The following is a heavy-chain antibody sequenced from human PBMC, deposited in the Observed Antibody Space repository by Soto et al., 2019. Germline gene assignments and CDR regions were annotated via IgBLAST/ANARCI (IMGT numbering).Heavy chain of an antibody. CDR3: ARIPNCSGGSCYVHFDY. Sequence: ASVKVSCKASGYTFTSYDINWVRQATGQGLEWMGWMNPNSGNTGYAQKFQGRVTMTRNTSISTAYMELSSLRSEDTAVYYCARIPNCSGGSCYVHFDYWGQGTLVTVSS. D-gene: IGHD2-15*01. CDR2: MNPNSGNT. CDR1: GYTFTSYD. V-gene: IGHV1-8*01. J-gene: IGHJ4*02.